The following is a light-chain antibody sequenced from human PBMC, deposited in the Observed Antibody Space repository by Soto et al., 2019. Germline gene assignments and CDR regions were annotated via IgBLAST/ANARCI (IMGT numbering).Light chain of an antibody. J-gene: IGKJ5*01. Sequence: EIVMTQSPATLSVSPGETASLSCRASQSAGNFLAWYQQKPGQAPRLLIYYISTRATGIPARFSGSGSGTEFTLTINSLQSEDSAVYYWQQHNQGPITFGQGTRLEIK. CDR1: QSAGNF. CDR3: QQHNQGPIT. V-gene: IGKV3D-15*01. CDR2: YIS.